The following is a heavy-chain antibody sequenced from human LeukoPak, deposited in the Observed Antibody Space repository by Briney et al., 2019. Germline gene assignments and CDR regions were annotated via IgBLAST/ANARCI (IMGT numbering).Heavy chain of an antibody. D-gene: IGHD6-19*01. CDR2: ISAGGGST. CDR3: AKVIAVAGIAFDY. J-gene: IGHJ4*02. Sequence: GGSLRLSCAASGFIFSSYAMSWVRQAPGKGLEWVSVISAGGGSTYYADSVKGRFTISRDNSKNTLYLQMNSLRAEDTAVYYCAKVIAVAGIAFDYWGQGTLVTVSS. CDR1: GFIFSSYA. V-gene: IGHV3-23*01.